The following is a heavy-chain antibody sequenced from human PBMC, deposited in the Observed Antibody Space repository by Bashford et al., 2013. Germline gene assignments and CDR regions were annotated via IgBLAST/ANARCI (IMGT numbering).Heavy chain of an antibody. CDR1: GFAFSTYS. CDR3: ARVRPGYNGYGTPYFDY. J-gene: IGHJ4*02. V-gene: IGHV3-48*01. Sequence: GGSLRLSCAASGFAFSTYSMNWVRQAPGKGLEWISHITSTSSSIYYADSVTGRFTISRDNARNSLYLQMHSLRAEDSALYFCARVRPGYNGYGTPYFDYWGREPWSPSPQ. D-gene: IGHD5-18*01. CDR2: ITSTSSSI.